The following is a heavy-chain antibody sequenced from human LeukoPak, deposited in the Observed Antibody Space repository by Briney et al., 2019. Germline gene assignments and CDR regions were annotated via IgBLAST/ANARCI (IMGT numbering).Heavy chain of an antibody. D-gene: IGHD6-13*01. V-gene: IGHV4-59*08. Sequence: SETLSLTCTVSGGSISSYYWSWIRQPPGKGLEWIGYIYYSGSTNYNPSLKSRVTISVDTSKNQFSLKLSSVTAADTAVYYCARQYSRGAFDIWGQGTMVTVFS. CDR3: ARQYSRGAFDI. J-gene: IGHJ3*02. CDR2: IYYSGST. CDR1: GGSISSYY.